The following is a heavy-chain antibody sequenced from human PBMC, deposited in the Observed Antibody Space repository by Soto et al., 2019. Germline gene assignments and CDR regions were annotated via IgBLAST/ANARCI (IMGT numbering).Heavy chain of an antibody. Sequence: EVQLLESGGGLVQPGGSLRLSCAASGFAVSTYAMSWVRKTPGKGLEWVSTITGSGGSTYYADAVKGRFTISRDNSRTTLYLQMSSLRAEDTAVYSCASQRPCGGGTCFSLRSFDRWGQGTLVTVSS. CDR3: ASQRPCGGGTCFSLRSFDR. V-gene: IGHV3-23*01. CDR2: ITGSGGST. D-gene: IGHD2-15*01. CDR1: GFAVSTYA. J-gene: IGHJ4*02.